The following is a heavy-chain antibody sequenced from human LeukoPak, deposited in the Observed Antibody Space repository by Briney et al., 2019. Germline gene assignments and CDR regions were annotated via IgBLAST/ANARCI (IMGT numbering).Heavy chain of an antibody. Sequence: TSETLSLTCTVSGGSISSYYWSWIRQPPGKGLEWIGYIYYSGSTNYNPSLKSRVTMSVDTSKNQFSLKLSSVTAADTAVYYCARDLGSGWYESLDPGAFDIWGQGTMVTVSS. CDR3: ARDLGSGWYESLDPGAFDI. V-gene: IGHV4-59*12. CDR1: GGSISSYY. CDR2: IYYSGST. D-gene: IGHD6-19*01. J-gene: IGHJ3*02.